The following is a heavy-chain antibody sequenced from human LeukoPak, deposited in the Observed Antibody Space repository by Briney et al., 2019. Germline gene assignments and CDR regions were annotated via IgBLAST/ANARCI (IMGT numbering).Heavy chain of an antibody. CDR1: GFTVSSNS. CDR2: IYSAGST. CDR3: ARRAGAYTHPYDY. D-gene: IGHD3-16*01. J-gene: IGHJ4*02. V-gene: IGHV3-53*01. Sequence: RGSLRLSCTVSGFTVSSNSMSWVRQAPGKGLEWVSFIYSAGSTHYSDSVKGRFTISIDNSKNTLYLQMNSLRAEDTAVYYCARRAGAYTHPYDYWGQGTLVTVSS.